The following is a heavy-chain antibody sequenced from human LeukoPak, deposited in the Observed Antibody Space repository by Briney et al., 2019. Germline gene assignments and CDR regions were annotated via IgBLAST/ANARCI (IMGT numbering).Heavy chain of an antibody. Sequence: SETLSLTCTVSGGSISSGGYYWSWIRQPAGKGLEWIGRIYTSGNTNYNPSLKSRATISVDTSKNQFSLKLSSVTAADTAVYYCARGYYMDVWGKGTTVTVSS. CDR1: GGSISSGGYY. V-gene: IGHV4-61*02. CDR2: IYTSGNT. CDR3: ARGYYMDV. J-gene: IGHJ6*03.